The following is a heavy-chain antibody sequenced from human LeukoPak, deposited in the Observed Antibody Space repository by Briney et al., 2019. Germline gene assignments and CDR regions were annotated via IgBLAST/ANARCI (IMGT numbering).Heavy chain of an antibody. D-gene: IGHD3-10*01. J-gene: IGHJ3*02. CDR3: ARDSGRFDVFDI. Sequence: GGSLRLSCAASGFSFRNYGMHWVRQAPGKGLEWVAIIWWDGSQKYYADSVEGRFTISRDNYHNTLYVQMNSLRGEDTAVYYCARDSGRFDVFDIWGQGTMVTVSS. CDR1: GFSFRNYG. V-gene: IGHV3-33*01. CDR2: IWWDGSQK.